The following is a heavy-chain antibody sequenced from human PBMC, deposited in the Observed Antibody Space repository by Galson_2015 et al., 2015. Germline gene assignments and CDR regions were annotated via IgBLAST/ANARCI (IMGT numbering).Heavy chain of an antibody. V-gene: IGHV3-30*18. J-gene: IGHJ4*02. CDR2: ISYDGSNK. CDR1: GFTFSSYG. CDR3: AKDYQWCFDY. D-gene: IGHD2-15*01. Sequence: SLRLSCAASGFTFSSYGMHWVRQAPGKGLEWVAVISYDGSNKYYADSVKGRFTISRDNSKNTLYLQMNSLRAEDTAVYYCAKDYQWCFDYWGRGTLVTVSS.